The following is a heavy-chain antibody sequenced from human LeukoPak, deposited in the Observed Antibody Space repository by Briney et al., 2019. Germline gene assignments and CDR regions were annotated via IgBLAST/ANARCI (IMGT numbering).Heavy chain of an antibody. Sequence: PSGTLSLTCAVSGGSISSSNWWLWVRQPPEKELEWIGEIYHTGSTNYNPSLKSRVTISIDKSKNQFSLKLSSVTAADTAVYYCARAPNAGGNGAFDIWGQGTMVTVSS. CDR2: IYHTGST. V-gene: IGHV4-4*02. CDR3: ARAPNAGGNGAFDI. D-gene: IGHD4-23*01. CDR1: GGSISSSNW. J-gene: IGHJ3*02.